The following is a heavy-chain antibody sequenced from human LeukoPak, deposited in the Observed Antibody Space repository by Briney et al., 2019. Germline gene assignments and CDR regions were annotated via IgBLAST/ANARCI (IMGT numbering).Heavy chain of an antibody. J-gene: IGHJ4*02. CDR3: ARQKYFDY. Sequence: SETLSLTCTVSGGSISYNYWSWIRQPPGKGLEWIEYIHYSGSTNYNPSLKSRVTMSLDTSKNQFSLKLSSVTAADTAVYYCARQKYFDYWGQGTLVTVSS. V-gene: IGHV4-59*08. CDR1: GGSISYNY. CDR2: IHYSGST.